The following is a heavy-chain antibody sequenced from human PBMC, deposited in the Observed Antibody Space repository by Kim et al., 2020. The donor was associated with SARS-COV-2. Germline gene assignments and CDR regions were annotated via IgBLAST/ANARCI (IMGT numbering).Heavy chain of an antibody. D-gene: IGHD2-2*01. Sequence: SVKVSCKASGGTFSSYAISWVRQAPGQGLEWMGGIIPIFGTANYAQKFQGRVTITADESTSTAYMELSSLRSEDTAVYYCARVFPLGDIVVVPAAAPHYYGMDVWGQGTTVTVSS. CDR2: IIPIFGTA. CDR3: ARVFPLGDIVVVPAAAPHYYGMDV. V-gene: IGHV1-69*13. CDR1: GGTFSSYA. J-gene: IGHJ6*02.